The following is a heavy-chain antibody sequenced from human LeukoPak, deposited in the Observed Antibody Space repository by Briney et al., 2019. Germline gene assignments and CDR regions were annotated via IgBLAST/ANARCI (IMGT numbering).Heavy chain of an antibody. CDR3: AKEKGYSYGYWYFDY. CDR2: ISYDGSNK. D-gene: IGHD5-18*01. Sequence: GRSLRLSCAASGFTLSSYGMHWVRQAPGKGLEWVAVISYDGSNKYYADSVKGRFTISRDNSKNTPYLQMNSLRAEDTAVYYCAKEKGYSYGYWYFDYWGQGTLVTVSS. V-gene: IGHV3-30*18. CDR1: GFTLSSYG. J-gene: IGHJ4*02.